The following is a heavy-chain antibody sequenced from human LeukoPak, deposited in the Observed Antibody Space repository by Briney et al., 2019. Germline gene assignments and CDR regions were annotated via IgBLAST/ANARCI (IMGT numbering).Heavy chain of an antibody. Sequence: GGSLRLSCAASGFTFNNYAMSWVRQAPGKGLEWVSAISGSGGSTYYVDSVKGRLTISRDNSKNTLYLQVNSLRAEDTAVYYCTRHTGYYSSAVFDYWGQGTLVTVSS. J-gene: IGHJ4*02. CDR1: GFTFNNYA. V-gene: IGHV3-23*01. CDR2: ISGSGGST. D-gene: IGHD3-9*01. CDR3: TRHTGYYSSAVFDY.